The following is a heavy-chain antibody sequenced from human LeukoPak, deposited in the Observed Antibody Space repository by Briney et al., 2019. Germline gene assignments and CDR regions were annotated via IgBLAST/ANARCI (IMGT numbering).Heavy chain of an antibody. Sequence: GRSLRLSCAASGFTFSSYGMHWVRQAPGKGLEWVAVISYDGSNKYYADSVKGRFTISRDNSKNTLYLQMNSLRAEDTAVYYCARDSLMGDTRDYWGQGTLVTVSS. D-gene: IGHD3-16*01. CDR2: ISYDGSNK. J-gene: IGHJ4*02. V-gene: IGHV3-30*03. CDR3: ARDSLMGDTRDY. CDR1: GFTFSSYG.